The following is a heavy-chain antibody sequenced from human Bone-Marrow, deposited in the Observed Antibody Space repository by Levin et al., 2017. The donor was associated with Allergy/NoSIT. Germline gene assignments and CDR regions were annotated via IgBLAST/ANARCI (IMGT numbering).Heavy chain of an antibody. CDR2: VDHSGTP. CDR1: CGASSGSQ. D-gene: IGHD3-22*01. V-gene: IGHV4-34*01. Sequence: SQTLSLSCAVYCGASSGSQWSWIRHFPGKGLEWIGEVDHSGTPKYNPSLRRRVSISVDTSESHLSLTLGSVTDADTAIYYCAREENYYDSTGQVRVAAYWGQGTLVTVSS. CDR3: AREENYYDSTGQVRVAAY. J-gene: IGHJ1*01.